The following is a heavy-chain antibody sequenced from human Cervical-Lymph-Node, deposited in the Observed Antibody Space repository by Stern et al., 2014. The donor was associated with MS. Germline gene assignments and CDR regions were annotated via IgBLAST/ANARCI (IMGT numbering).Heavy chain of an antibody. V-gene: IGHV2-5*01. Sequence: QITLKESGPTLMKTTQTLTLTCTLSGFSLSATGVGVAWIRQPPGKAPEWLGIIDWNDDKRYSPTLKSRLTIAKDTAKNQVVLTMTNMDPVDTATYYCAHSGYDSSGYSDFDYWGQGTLVTVSS. D-gene: IGHD3-22*01. CDR2: IDWNDDK. CDR1: GFSLSATGVG. CDR3: AHSGYDSSGYSDFDY. J-gene: IGHJ4*02.